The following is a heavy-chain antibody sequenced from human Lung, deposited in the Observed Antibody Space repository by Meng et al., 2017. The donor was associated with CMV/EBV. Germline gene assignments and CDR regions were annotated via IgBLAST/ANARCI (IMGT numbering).Heavy chain of an antibody. Sequence: GPGLVMPSETLSLTCTVSGGSISSYYWSWIRQSAGKGLEWIGRIYTSGTTIYNPSLKSRLTLSLDTAKNQFSLKLNSVTAADTAVYYCARAEADTGNFDYWGQGTLVTVSS. CDR2: IYTSGTT. J-gene: IGHJ4*02. CDR3: ARAEADTGNFDY. D-gene: IGHD6-19*01. CDR1: GGSISSYY. V-gene: IGHV4-4*07.